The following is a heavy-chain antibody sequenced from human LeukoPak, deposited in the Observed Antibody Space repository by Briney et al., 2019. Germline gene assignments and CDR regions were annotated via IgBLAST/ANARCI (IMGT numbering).Heavy chain of an antibody. Sequence: GASVKVSCKASGYTFTSYGISWVRQAPGQGLEWMGWISAYNGNTNYAQKLQGRVTMTTDTSTSTAYMELRSLRSDDTAVYYCARGVVDDYCSGGSCYPHSLFYFDYWGQGTLVTVSS. CDR3: ARGVVDDYCSGGSCYPHSLFYFDY. J-gene: IGHJ4*02. CDR2: ISAYNGNT. V-gene: IGHV1-18*01. D-gene: IGHD2-15*01. CDR1: GYTFTSYG.